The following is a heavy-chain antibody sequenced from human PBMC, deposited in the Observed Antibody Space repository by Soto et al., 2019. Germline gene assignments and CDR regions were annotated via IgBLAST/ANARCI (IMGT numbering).Heavy chain of an antibody. CDR1: GDSIIGIYH. D-gene: IGHD6-13*01. CDR3: ASGTLSTIAAHDS. J-gene: IGHJ4*02. Sequence: SETLSLTCAVSGDSIIGIYHWAWIRQPPGRSLEWIASIFHTGTTYYTPSLKSRVTISVDTSKNQFSLKFNSLTAADTAVYYCASGTLSTIAAHDSWGQGTLVTVSS. V-gene: IGHV4-38-2*01. CDR2: IFHTGTT.